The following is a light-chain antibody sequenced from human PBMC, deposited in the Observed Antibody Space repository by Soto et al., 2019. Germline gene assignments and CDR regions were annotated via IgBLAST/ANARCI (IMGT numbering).Light chain of an antibody. V-gene: IGLV1-51*01. CDR3: GTWDDSLSAVV. J-gene: IGLJ2*01. CDR1: SSNIGVKS. CDR2: DNS. Sequence: QSVLTQPPSVSAAPGQKCTISCSGSSSNIGVKSVSWYQQLPRTAPKLLIYDNSERPSGIPDRFSASKSGTSATLGIPGLQTGDEADYYCGTWDDSLSAVVFGGGTKLTVL.